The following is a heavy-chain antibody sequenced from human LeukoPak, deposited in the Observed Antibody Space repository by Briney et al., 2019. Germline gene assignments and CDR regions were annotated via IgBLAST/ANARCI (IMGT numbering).Heavy chain of an antibody. J-gene: IGHJ4*02. V-gene: IGHV3-30*04. D-gene: IGHD5-18*01. CDR1: GFTFSSYV. CDR3: AKDKYSPFDY. CDR2: ISYDVSNK. Sequence: PGRSLRLSCAASGFTFSSYVMHWVRQAPGKGLEWVAVISYDVSNKYYADSVKGRFTISRDNSKDTLYLQMNSLRAEDTAVYYCAKDKYSPFDYWGQGTLVTVSS.